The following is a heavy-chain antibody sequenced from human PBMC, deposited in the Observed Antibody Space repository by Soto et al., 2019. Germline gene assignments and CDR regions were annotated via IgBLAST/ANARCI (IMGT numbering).Heavy chain of an antibody. CDR1: GFSLTTDRVG. Sequence: QITLKESGPTLVKPTQTLTLTCTFSGFSLTTDRVGVGWIRQPPGEALEWLAVIYWDDSKTYRQSLEGRLTITKDTSKSQVALTMTNMDSLDTATYYCAHAYGGRSLYWGQGTRVTVSS. CDR3: AHAYGGRSLY. CDR2: IYWDDSK. V-gene: IGHV2-5*02. D-gene: IGHD1-26*01. J-gene: IGHJ4*02.